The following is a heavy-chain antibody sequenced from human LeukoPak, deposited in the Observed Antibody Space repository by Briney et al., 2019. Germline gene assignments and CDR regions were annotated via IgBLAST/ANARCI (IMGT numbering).Heavy chain of an antibody. J-gene: IGHJ4*02. V-gene: IGHV3-23*01. Sequence: GGSLRLSCAASGFTFSRYDLNWARQAPGKGLEWVSTVSVRGGSTYYADSVKRRFTIYRDNYENTLYLKMHSLRAEDTAVYYCAKAVKAGSGDYYFDYWGQGTLVTVSS. CDR2: VSVRGGST. CDR1: GFTFSRYD. CDR3: AKAVKAGSGDYYFDY. D-gene: IGHD3-3*01.